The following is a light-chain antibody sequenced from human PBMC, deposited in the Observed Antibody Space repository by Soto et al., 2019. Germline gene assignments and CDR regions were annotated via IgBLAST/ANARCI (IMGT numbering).Light chain of an antibody. J-gene: IGLJ1*01. Sequence: VLTQPASVSGSPGQSITISCTGTSSDVGSYNLVSWYQQHPGKAPKLMIYEGSKRPSGVSNRFSGSKSGNTASLTISGLQAEDEADYYCCSYAGSSTFSYVFGTGTKVTV. CDR3: CSYAGSSTFSYV. V-gene: IGLV2-23*03. CDR2: EGS. CDR1: SSDVGSYNL.